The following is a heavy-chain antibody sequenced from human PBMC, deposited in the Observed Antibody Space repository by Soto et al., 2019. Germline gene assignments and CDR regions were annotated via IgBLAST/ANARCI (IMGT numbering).Heavy chain of an antibody. CDR1: GDSVSSGSGY. CDR2: CYPTGCS. J-gene: IGHJ4*02. D-gene: IGHD3-16*01. CDR3: ARGDTLQTIYDS. Sequence: SGTLPITCSVSGDSVSSGSGYWSWMPQPPGKGLEWLGNCYPTGCSAYNPSLKSRVTISLDPSTNQVSLRLTSVTTADTAVYVCARGDTLQTIYDSWGQGTQVTVTS. V-gene: IGHV4-61*01.